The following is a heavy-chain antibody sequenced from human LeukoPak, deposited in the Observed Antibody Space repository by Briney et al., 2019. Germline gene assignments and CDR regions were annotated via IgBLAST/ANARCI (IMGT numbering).Heavy chain of an antibody. Sequence: GGSLRLSCAASGFTFSSYSMNWVRQAPGKGLEWVSAISGSGGSTYYADSVKGRFTISRDNSKNTLYLQMNSLRAEDTAVYYCAKRTIAVTTTHYFDYWGQGTLVTVSS. CDR2: ISGSGGST. CDR1: GFTFSSYS. V-gene: IGHV3-23*01. CDR3: AKRTIAVTTTHYFDY. J-gene: IGHJ4*02. D-gene: IGHD6-19*01.